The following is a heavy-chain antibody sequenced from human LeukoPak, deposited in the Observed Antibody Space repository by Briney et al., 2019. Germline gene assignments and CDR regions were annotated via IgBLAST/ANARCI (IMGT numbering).Heavy chain of an antibody. J-gene: IGHJ4*02. V-gene: IGHV3-74*01. Sequence: PGGSLRLSCAASGFTFSSYWMHWVRQAPGKGLVWVARINSDGSSTSYADSVKGRFTISRDNAKNTLYLQMNSLRAEDTAVYYCARDSRRELRAFDYWGQGTLVTVSS. CDR3: ARDSRRELRAFDY. CDR2: INSDGSST. D-gene: IGHD1-7*01. CDR1: GFTFSSYW.